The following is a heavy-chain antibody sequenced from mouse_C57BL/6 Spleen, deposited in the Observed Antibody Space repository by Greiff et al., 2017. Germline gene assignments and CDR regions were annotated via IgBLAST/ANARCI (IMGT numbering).Heavy chain of an antibody. D-gene: IGHD1-1*01. J-gene: IGHJ4*01. V-gene: IGHV1-18*01. CDR3: ARRYYYGSSYGAMDY. Sequence: DVKLQESGPELVKPGASVKIPCKASGYTFTDYNMDWVKQSHGKSLEWIGDINPNNGGTTYNQKFKGKATLTVDKSSSTAYMELRSLTSEDTAVYYCARRYYYGSSYGAMDYWGQGTSVTVAS. CDR2: INPNNGGT. CDR1: GYTFTDYN.